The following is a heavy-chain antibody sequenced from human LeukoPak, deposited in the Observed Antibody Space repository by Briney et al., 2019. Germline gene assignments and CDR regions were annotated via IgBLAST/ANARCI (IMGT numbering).Heavy chain of an antibody. J-gene: IGHJ5*02. CDR1: GFTFSTYS. CDR3: AKGPGIAAADNWFDP. Sequence: GGSLRLSCAASGFTFSTYSMHWVRQAPGKGLEWVAIISYGGVNKHYADSVKGRFTISRDNSKNTLYLQMNSLRAEDTAVYYCAKGPGIAAADNWFDPWGQGTLVTVSS. D-gene: IGHD6-13*01. CDR2: ISYGGVNK. V-gene: IGHV3-30*04.